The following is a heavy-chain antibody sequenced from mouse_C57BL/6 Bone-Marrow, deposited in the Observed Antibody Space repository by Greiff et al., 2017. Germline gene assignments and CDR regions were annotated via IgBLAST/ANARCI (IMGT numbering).Heavy chain of an antibody. Sequence: DVMLVESGGDLVKPGGSLKLSCAASGFTFSSYGMSWVRQTPDKRLEWVATISSGGSYTYYPDSVKGRFTISRDNAKNTLYLQMSSLKSEDTAMYYCARRLHYWGQGTTLTVSS. V-gene: IGHV5-6*02. CDR1: GFTFSSYG. CDR2: ISSGGSYT. CDR3: ARRLHY. J-gene: IGHJ2*01.